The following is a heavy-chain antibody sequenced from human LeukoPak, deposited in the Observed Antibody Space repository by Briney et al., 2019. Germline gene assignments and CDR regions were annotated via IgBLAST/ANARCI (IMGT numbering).Heavy chain of an antibody. V-gene: IGHV1-18*01. CDR1: GYTFTSYG. D-gene: IGHD3-22*01. CDR2: ISAYNGNT. CDR3: ARVGVVVQKGDY. Sequence: GASVKLCCNASGYTFTSYGISWVRQAPGQGLGRMGGISAYNGNTNYAQKLQGRVTMTTDTSTSTAYMELRSLRSDDTAVYYCARVGVVVQKGDYWGQGTLVTVSS. J-gene: IGHJ4*02.